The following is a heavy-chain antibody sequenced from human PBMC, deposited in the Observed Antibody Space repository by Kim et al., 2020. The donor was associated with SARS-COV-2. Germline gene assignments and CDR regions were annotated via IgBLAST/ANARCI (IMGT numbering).Heavy chain of an antibody. CDR1: GGSISSYY. J-gene: IGHJ4*02. D-gene: IGHD3-22*01. Sequence: SETLSLTCTVSGGSISSYYWSWIRQPPGKGLEWIGYIYYSGSTNYNPSLKSRVTISVDTSKNQFSLKLSSVTAADTAVYYCARVKTYYYDSSGYYSFDYWGQGTLVTVSS. V-gene: IGHV4-59*01. CDR3: ARVKTYYYDSSGYYSFDY. CDR2: IYYSGST.